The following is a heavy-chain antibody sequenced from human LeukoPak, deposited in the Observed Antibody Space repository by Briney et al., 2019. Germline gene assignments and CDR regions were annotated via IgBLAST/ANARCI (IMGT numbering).Heavy chain of an antibody. Sequence: GGSLRLSCAASGFPVSSNYMSWDRQAPGKGLVWVSHIKTDGSTTAYADSVKGRFTISRDNAKNTLYLQMNSLRAEDTGVYYCARGNQQLPRSTPDYWGQGTLVTVSS. D-gene: IGHD2-2*01. CDR1: GFPVSSNY. J-gene: IGHJ4*02. V-gene: IGHV3-74*01. CDR3: ARGNQQLPRSTPDY. CDR2: IKTDGSTT.